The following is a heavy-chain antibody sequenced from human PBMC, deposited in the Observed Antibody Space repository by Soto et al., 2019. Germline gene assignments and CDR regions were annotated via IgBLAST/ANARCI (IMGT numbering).Heavy chain of an antibody. CDR3: ASPTLSAFDI. CDR2: IYYSGST. V-gene: IGHV4-39*01. CDR1: GGSISKSNYF. J-gene: IGHJ3*02. Sequence: SETLSLTCTVSGGSISKSNYFWGWIRQPPGKGLEWIGSIYYSGSTSYNSSLKSRVTISVDTSKNQFSLRLSSVTAADTAVYYCASPTLSAFDIWGQGTKVTVSS.